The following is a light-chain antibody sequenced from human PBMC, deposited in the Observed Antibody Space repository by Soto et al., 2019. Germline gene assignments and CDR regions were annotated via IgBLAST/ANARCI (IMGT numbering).Light chain of an antibody. V-gene: IGLV2-8*01. CDR1: SSDVGVYNY. Sequence: QSVLTQPPSASGSPGQSVTISCSETSSDVGVYNYVSWYQQHPGKAPKLMIYEVSKRPSGVPDRFSGSKSGNTASLTVSGLQAEDEADYYCSSFAGNNNLVFGGGTQLTVL. CDR3: SSFAGNNNLV. J-gene: IGLJ7*01. CDR2: EVS.